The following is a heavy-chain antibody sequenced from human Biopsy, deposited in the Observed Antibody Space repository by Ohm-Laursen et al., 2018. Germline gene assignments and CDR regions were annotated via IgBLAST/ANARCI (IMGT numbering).Heavy chain of an antibody. D-gene: IGHD3-16*01. CDR1: GGSFSGYY. V-gene: IGHV4-34*01. CDR3: ARALDYYDPYYYYAMDV. Sequence: GTLSLTCAVYGGSFSGYYWTWIRQPPGKGLEWIGEINHRGSASYNPSLKSRITVLVDTSKNQFSLKLMSVSAADTAVYFCARALDYYDPYYYYAMDVWGQGTSVTVSS. CDR2: INHRGSA. J-gene: IGHJ6*02.